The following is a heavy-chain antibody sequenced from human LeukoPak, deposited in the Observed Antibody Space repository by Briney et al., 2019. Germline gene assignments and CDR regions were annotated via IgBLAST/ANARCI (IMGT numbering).Heavy chain of an antibody. CDR3: ARQLRPYYYYMDV. J-gene: IGHJ6*03. CDR2: IYPGDSDT. V-gene: IGHV5-51*01. D-gene: IGHD4-17*01. CDR1: GYIFTSYW. Sequence: GGSLRLSCTGSGYIFTSYWIGWVRQMPGKGLEWMGIIYPGDSDTIYSPSFQGQVTISADKSISTAYLQWSSLKASDTAMYYCARQLRPYYYYMDVWGKGTTVTVSS.